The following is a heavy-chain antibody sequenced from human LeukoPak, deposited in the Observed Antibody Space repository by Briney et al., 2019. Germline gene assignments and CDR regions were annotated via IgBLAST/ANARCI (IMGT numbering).Heavy chain of an antibody. J-gene: IGHJ4*02. CDR3: ARGPFGRFLEWYYFDY. Sequence: ASVKVSCKASGGTFSSYAISWVRQAPGQGLEWMGWISAYNGNTNYAQKLQGRVTMTTDTSTSTAYMELRSLRSDDTAVYYCARGPFGRFLEWYYFDYWGQGTLVTVSS. CDR2: ISAYNGNT. V-gene: IGHV1-18*01. D-gene: IGHD3-3*01. CDR1: GGTFSSYA.